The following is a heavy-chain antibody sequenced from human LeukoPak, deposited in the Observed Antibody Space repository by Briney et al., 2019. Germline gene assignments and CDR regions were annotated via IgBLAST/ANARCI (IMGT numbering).Heavy chain of an antibody. V-gene: IGHV1-69*02. CDR2: IITILGIA. CDR1: GGTFSSYT. CDR3: ARVSTMVRGVIEDY. D-gene: IGHD3-10*01. J-gene: IGHJ4*02. Sequence: ASVKVSCKASGGTFSSYTISWVRQAPGQGLEWMGRIITILGIANYAQKFQGRVTITADKSTSTAYVELSSLRSGDRAVYYCARVSTMVRGVIEDYWGQGTLVSVSS.